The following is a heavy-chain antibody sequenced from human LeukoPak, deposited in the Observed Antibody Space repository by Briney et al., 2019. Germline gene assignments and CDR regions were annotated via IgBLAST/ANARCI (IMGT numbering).Heavy chain of an antibody. Sequence: GGSLRLSCAASGFTFSSYAMSWVRQAPGKGLEWVSAISASGGSTYYADSVKGRFTISRDNSKNTLYLQMNSLRAEDTAVYYCAKRPLEVRGVLDYWGQGTLVTVSS. CDR2: ISASGGST. J-gene: IGHJ4*02. D-gene: IGHD3-10*01. CDR1: GFTFSSYA. V-gene: IGHV3-23*01. CDR3: AKRPLEVRGVLDY.